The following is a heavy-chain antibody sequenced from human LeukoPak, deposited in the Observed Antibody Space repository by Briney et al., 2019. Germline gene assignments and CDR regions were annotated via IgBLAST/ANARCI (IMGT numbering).Heavy chain of an antibody. V-gene: IGHV3-21*01. CDR2: ISSSSSYI. CDR3: ARHLYSRRGFDY. Sequence: GGSLRLSCAASGFTFSSYSMNWVRQAPGKGLEWVSSISSSSSYIYYADSVKGRFTISRDNAKNSLYLQMNSLRAEDTAVYYCARHLYSRRGFDYWGQGTLVTVSS. D-gene: IGHD6-13*01. CDR1: GFTFSSYS. J-gene: IGHJ4*02.